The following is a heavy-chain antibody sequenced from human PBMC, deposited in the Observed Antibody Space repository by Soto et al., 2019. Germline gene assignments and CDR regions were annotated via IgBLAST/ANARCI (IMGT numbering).Heavy chain of an antibody. CDR1: GFTFSDYG. CDR3: AKTFGSNWLPEY. CDR2: ISGSAGNT. J-gene: IGHJ4*02. Sequence: SGGSLRLSCAASGFTFSDYGMNWVRQAPGKRLEWVAAISGSAGNTYYADSVKGRFSTSRDNSKSTLYLEMNSLRVEDTAIYYCAKTFGSNWLPEYWGQGTLVTVSS. V-gene: IGHV3-23*01. D-gene: IGHD6-13*01.